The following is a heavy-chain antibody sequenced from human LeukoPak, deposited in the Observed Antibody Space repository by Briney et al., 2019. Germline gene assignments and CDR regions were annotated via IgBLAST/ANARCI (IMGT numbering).Heavy chain of an antibody. CDR2: INPNSGGT. V-gene: IGHV1-2*02. J-gene: IGHJ3*02. CDR3: ARDRFPGATFTGWALDAFDI. CDR1: GYTFTGYH. D-gene: IGHD1-26*01. Sequence: ASVKVSGKASGYTFTGYHMHWVRQAPGQGLEWMGWINPNSGGTNYAQKFQGRVTMTRDTSISTAYMELSRLRSDVTAVYYCARDRFPGATFTGWALDAFDIWGQGTMVTVSS.